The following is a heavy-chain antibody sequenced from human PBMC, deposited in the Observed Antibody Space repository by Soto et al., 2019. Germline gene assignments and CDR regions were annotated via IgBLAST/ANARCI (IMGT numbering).Heavy chain of an antibody. CDR1: GGTFSSHP. J-gene: IGHJ6*02. Sequence: GASVKVSCKSSGGTFSSHPINWVRQAPGQGLEWMGGIIPILGPANFAKKFQGRVTITADESTTTAYMELSSLTSEDTAVYYCATGSFTSTGGRIGYHYNAMDVWGQGTTVTVS. CDR2: IIPILGPA. CDR3: ATGSFTSTGGRIGYHYNAMDV. D-gene: IGHD1-1*01. V-gene: IGHV1-69*13.